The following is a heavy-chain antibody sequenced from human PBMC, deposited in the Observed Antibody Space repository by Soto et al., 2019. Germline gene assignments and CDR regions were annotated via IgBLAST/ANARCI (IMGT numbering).Heavy chain of an antibody. Sequence: EVQLVESGGGLVKPGESLRLSCAASGFTFSHAWMNWVRQAPGKGLEWVGRIKSGETTDYAAPVKGRFTISRDDSKNTLHLQMNSLKIEDTALYYCAADIPGEGYPVDYWSQGTLVTVSS. J-gene: IGHJ4*02. CDR2: IKSGETT. CDR3: AADIPGEGYPVDY. V-gene: IGHV3-15*07. D-gene: IGHD2-21*01. CDR1: GFTFSHAW.